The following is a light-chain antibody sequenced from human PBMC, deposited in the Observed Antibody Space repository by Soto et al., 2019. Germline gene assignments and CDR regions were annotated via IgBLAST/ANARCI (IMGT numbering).Light chain of an antibody. Sequence: EIVMTQSPATLSVSPGEIATLXXRASKSVGSVYLAWYQQKPGKAPXVLIYDASNRATGIPARFSGSGSGTDFILTISSLEPEDSGVYYCQQRNDWVTFGGGTKVDIK. CDR2: DAS. J-gene: IGKJ4*01. CDR1: KSVGSVY. V-gene: IGKV3D-20*02. CDR3: QQRNDWVT.